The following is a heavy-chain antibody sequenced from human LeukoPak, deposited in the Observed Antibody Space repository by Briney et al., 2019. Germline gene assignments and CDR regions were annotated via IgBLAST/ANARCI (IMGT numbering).Heavy chain of an antibody. CDR3: ASGINMVRGVITYFDY. CDR1: GGTFSSYA. V-gene: IGHV1-69*13. CDR2: IIPIFGTA. D-gene: IGHD3-10*01. J-gene: IGHJ4*02. Sequence: SVKVSCKASGGTFSSYAISWVRQAPGQGPEWMGGIIPIFGTANYAQKFQGRVTITADESTSTAYMELSSLRSEDTAVYYCASGINMVRGVITYFDYWGQGTLVTVSS.